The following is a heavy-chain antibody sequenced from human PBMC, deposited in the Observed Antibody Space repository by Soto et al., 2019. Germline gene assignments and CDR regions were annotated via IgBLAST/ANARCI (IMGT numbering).Heavy chain of an antibody. V-gene: IGHV1-3*01. CDR3: ARGPMVRGVTRPPYVY. CDR1: GYTFTSYA. CDR2: INAGNGNT. J-gene: IGHJ4*02. D-gene: IGHD3-10*01. Sequence: GASVKVSCKASGYTFTSYAMHWVRQAPGQRLEWMGWINAGNGNTKYSQKFQGRVTITRDTSASTAYMELSSLRSEDTAVYYCARGPMVRGVTRPPYVYWGQGTLVTVSS.